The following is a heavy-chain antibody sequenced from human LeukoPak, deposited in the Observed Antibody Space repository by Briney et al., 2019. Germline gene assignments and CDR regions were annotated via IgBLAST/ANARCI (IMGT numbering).Heavy chain of an antibody. CDR1: GFTFSSYS. V-gene: IGHV3-21*01. CDR2: ISSSSSYI. CDR3: ARGDKGYCTNGVCYGRDYYYYGMDV. Sequence: GSLRLSCAASGFTFSSYSMNWVRQAPGKGLEWVSSISSSSSYIYYADSVKGRFTISRDNAKNSLYLQMNSLRAEDTAVYYCARGDKGYCTNGVCYGRDYYYYGMDVWGQGTTVTVSS. J-gene: IGHJ6*02. D-gene: IGHD2-8*01.